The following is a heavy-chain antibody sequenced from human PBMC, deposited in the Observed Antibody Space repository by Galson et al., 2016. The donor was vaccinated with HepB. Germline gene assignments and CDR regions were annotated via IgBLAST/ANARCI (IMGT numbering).Heavy chain of an antibody. Sequence: SLRLSCAVSGFSVSQNYMTWVRQAPGKGLEWLSVIYSGNNAYYADSVKGRITISRDNFRNTLHLQVNSLRAEDTAVYYCARAGSRVGFYLRFGFFDSWGQGTLVTVSS. J-gene: IGHJ4*02. CDR1: GFSVSQNY. V-gene: IGHV3-53*01. CDR2: IYSGNNA. D-gene: IGHD3-10*01. CDR3: ARAGSRVGFYLRFGFFDS.